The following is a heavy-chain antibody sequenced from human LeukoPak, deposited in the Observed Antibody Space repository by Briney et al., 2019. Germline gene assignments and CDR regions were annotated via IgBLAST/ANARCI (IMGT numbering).Heavy chain of an antibody. V-gene: IGHV4-39*01. CDR1: GGSIIGSPYY. CDR2: FYYSGMT. J-gene: IGHJ5*02. D-gene: IGHD6-13*01. CDR3: ARREYSSTWYGSWFDP. Sequence: SETLSLTCYVSGGSIIGSPYYWAWIRQPPGKGLEWIGSFYYSGMTYYNPSLKSRVTISVDMSENRFSLKLSSVTAADTSVYYCARREYSSTWYGSWFDPWGQGTLVTVSS.